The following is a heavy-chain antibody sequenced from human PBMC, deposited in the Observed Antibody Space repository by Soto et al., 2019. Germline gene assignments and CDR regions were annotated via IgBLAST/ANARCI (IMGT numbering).Heavy chain of an antibody. CDR1: GFTFSSYS. Sequence: GVSLRLSCAASGFTFSSYSMNWVRQAPGKGLEWVSSISSSSSYIYYADSVKGRFTISRDNAKNSLYLQMNSLRAEDTAVYYCAREDLWFGELSATGPIDYWGQGTLVTVSS. D-gene: IGHD3-10*01. J-gene: IGHJ4*02. V-gene: IGHV3-21*01. CDR3: AREDLWFGELSATGPIDY. CDR2: ISSSSSYI.